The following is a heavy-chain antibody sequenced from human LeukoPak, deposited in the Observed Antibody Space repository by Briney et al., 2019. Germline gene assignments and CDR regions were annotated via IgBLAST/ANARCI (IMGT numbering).Heavy chain of an antibody. V-gene: IGHV3-72*01. CDR2: SRNIAKSYTT. J-gene: IGHJ4*02. D-gene: IGHD6-19*01. CDR1: GFTFSDHF. Sequence: PGGSLRLSCAVSGFTFSDHFLDWVRQAPGKGLEWVGRSRNIAKSYTTEYAASVKGRFTISRDDSKNSLYLQMNSLETEDTAVYYCVRVGSVSGSDYLDYWGQGTLVTVSS. CDR3: VRVGSVSGSDYLDY.